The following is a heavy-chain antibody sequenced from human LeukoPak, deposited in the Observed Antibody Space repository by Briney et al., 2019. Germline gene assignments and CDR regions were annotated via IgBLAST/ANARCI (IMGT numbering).Heavy chain of an antibody. D-gene: IGHD2-2*01. Sequence: GGSLRLSCAASGFTFSSYWMSWVRQAPGKGLEWVANIKQDGSEKYYVDSVKGRFTISRDNAKNSLYLQVNSLRAEDTAVYYCARPHIVVVPAAILAHDVFDIWGQGTMVTVSS. CDR2: IKQDGSEK. CDR3: ARPHIVVVPAAILAHDVFDI. CDR1: GFTFSSYW. V-gene: IGHV3-7*01. J-gene: IGHJ3*02.